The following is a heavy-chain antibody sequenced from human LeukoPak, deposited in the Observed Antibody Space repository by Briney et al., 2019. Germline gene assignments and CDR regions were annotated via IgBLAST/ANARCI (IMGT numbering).Heavy chain of an antibody. Sequence: PGGSLRLSCAASGFTFSSYSMNWVRQAPGKGLEWVSSISSSSTYTNYADSVKGRFTISRDNAKSSLYLQMNSLRAEDTAVYYCARVDSNYGGMDVWGQGTTVTVSS. CDR2: ISSSSTYT. D-gene: IGHD3-22*01. CDR1: GFTFSSYS. J-gene: IGHJ6*02. CDR3: ARVDSNYGGMDV. V-gene: IGHV3-21*01.